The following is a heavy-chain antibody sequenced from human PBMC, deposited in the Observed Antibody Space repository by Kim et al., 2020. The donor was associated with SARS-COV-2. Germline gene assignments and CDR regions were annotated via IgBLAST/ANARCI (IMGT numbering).Heavy chain of an antibody. J-gene: IGHJ6*02. V-gene: IGHV3-21*01. CDR1: GFTFSSYS. CDR3: ARDPLYSCGSCYSSYYYGMDV. CDR2: ISSSSSYI. D-gene: IGHD2-15*01. Sequence: GGSLRLSCAASGFTFSSYSMNWVRQAPGKGLEWVSSISSSSSYIYYADSVKGRFTISRDNAKNSLYLQMNSLRAEDTAVYYCARDPLYSCGSCYSSYYYGMDVWGQGTTVTVSS.